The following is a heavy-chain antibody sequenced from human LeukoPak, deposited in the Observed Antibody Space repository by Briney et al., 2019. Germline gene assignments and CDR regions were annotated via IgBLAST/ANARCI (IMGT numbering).Heavy chain of an antibody. D-gene: IGHD3-10*01. CDR2: FHYSGTT. CDR3: ARQISDYYYYYIDV. Sequence: SETLSLTCTVSGDSISSSHYYWGWIRQPPGKGLEWIGTFHYSGTTYYNPSLESRVTISEDTSKNQFSLTLRSMTAADTAVYYCARQISDYYYYYIDVWGKGTTVTVSS. CDR1: GDSISSSHYY. J-gene: IGHJ6*03. V-gene: IGHV4-39*01.